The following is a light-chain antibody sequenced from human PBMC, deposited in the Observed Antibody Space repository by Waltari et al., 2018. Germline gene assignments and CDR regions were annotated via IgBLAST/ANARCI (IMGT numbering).Light chain of an antibody. CDR3: QHYYGWSRT. CDR1: QSVSHN. J-gene: IGKJ1*01. Sequence: DIVLTQSPATLSVSPGAPATLACSASQSVSHNLAWYQQISGQSPRLLLYGVSTRAVGVPERFSGSGSGTDFTLTITDLQSEDFAIYFCQHYYGWSRTFGQGTKV. V-gene: IGKV3-15*01. CDR2: GVS.